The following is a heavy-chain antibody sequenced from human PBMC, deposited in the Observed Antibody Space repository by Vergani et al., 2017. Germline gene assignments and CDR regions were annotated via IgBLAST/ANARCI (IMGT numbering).Heavy chain of an antibody. CDR3: AITPPPYGSGIAFDI. J-gene: IGHJ3*02. D-gene: IGHD3-10*01. V-gene: IGHV4-38-2*01. Sequence: QVQLQESGPGLVKPSETLSLTCAVSGYSISSGYYWGWIRQPPGKGLEWIWSIYHSGSTYYNPSLKSRVTISVDTSKNQFSLKLSSVTAADTAVYYCAITPPPYGSGIAFDIWGQGTMVTVSS. CDR1: GYSISSGYY. CDR2: IYHSGST.